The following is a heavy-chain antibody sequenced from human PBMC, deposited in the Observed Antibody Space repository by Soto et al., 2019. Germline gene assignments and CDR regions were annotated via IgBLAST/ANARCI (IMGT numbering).Heavy chain of an antibody. J-gene: IGHJ4*02. D-gene: IGHD3-3*01. CDR2: ISYDGSNK. CDR1: GFTFSSYA. CDR3: TADRAEMPTITIAY. V-gene: IGHV3-30-3*01. Sequence: GGPLRVSCAASGFTFSSYAMHWVRQAPGKGLEWVAVISYDGSNKYYADSVKGRFTISRDNSKNTLYLEMNSLKTEDTAVYYCTADRAEMPTITIAYWGQGSLVTVSS.